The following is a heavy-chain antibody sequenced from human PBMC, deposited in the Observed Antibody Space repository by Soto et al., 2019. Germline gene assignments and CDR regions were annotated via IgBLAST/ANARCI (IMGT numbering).Heavy chain of an antibody. CDR1: GGSISSSSYY. CDR2: IYYSGST. Sequence: ASETLSLTCTVSGGSISSSSYYWGWIRQPPGKGLEWIGSIYYSGSTYYNPSLKSRVTISVDTSKNQFSLKLSSVTAADTAVYYCARHSSNGWAYYYYYGMDVWGQGTTVTVSS. D-gene: IGHD6-19*01. V-gene: IGHV4-39*01. CDR3: ARHSSNGWAYYYYYGMDV. J-gene: IGHJ6*02.